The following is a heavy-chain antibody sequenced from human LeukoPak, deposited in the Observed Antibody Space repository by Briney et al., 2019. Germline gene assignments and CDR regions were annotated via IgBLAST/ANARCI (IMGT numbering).Heavy chain of an antibody. CDR1: GFSFISYS. Sequence: GGSLRLSCAASGFSFISYSMNWVRQAPGKGLEWVSFISSSSSYIYYADSVKGRFTISRDNAKNSLFLQMNSLRAEDTAVYYCARDGDSDNIDFWGQGTLVTVSS. CDR2: ISSSSSYI. CDR3: ARDGDSDNIDF. V-gene: IGHV3-21*01. D-gene: IGHD4-17*01. J-gene: IGHJ4*02.